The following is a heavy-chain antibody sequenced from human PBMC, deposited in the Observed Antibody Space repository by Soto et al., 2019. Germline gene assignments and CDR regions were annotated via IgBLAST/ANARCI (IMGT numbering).Heavy chain of an antibody. CDR1: GGSFSGYY. Sequence: SETLSLTCAVYGGSFSGYYWSWIRQPPGKGLEWIGEINHSGSTNYNPSLKSRVTISVDTSKNQFSLKLSSVTAADTAVYYCARSSGYYTRFDSWGQGTLVTVSS. CDR2: INHSGST. J-gene: IGHJ5*01. CDR3: ARSSGYYTRFDS. D-gene: IGHD3-22*01. V-gene: IGHV4-34*01.